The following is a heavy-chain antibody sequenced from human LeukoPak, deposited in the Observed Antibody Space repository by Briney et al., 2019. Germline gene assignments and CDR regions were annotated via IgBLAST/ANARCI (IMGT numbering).Heavy chain of an antibody. J-gene: IGHJ4*02. CDR1: GFTFSSYA. CDR2: ISYDGSNK. Sequence: GRSLRLSCAASGFTFSSYAMHWVRQAPGKGLEWVAVISYDGSNKYYVDSVKGRFTISRDNSKNTLYLQMNSLRAEDTAVYYCARDVGSGSYLDYWGQGTLVTVSS. CDR3: ARDVGSGSYLDY. V-gene: IGHV3-30-3*01. D-gene: IGHD3-10*01.